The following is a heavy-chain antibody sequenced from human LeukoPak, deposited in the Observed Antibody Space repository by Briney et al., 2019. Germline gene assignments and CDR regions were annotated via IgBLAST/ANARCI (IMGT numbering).Heavy chain of an antibody. V-gene: IGHV1-18*01. CDR2: ISAYNGNT. D-gene: IGHD3/OR15-3a*01. CDR3: ARDPRGSDFWTGYYLPRHLDY. CDR1: GDIFTSYG. Sequence: ASVKVSCKASGDIFTSYGISWVRQAPGQGLEWMGRISAYNGNTNYTQKLQGRVTMTTDTSTSTAYMELRSLRSDDTAVYFCARDPRGSDFWTGYYLPRHLDYWGQGTLVTVSS. J-gene: IGHJ4*02.